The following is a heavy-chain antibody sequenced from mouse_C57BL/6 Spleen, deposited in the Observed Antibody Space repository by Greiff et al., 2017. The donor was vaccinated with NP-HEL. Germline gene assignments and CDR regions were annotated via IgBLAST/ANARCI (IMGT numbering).Heavy chain of an antibody. J-gene: IGHJ2*01. CDR2: IYPGDGDT. D-gene: IGHD3-1*01. V-gene: IGHV1-82*01. CDR3: VSTGPFDY. Sequence: QVQLKESGPELVKPGASVKISCKASGYAFSSSWMNWVKQRPGKGLEWIGRIYPGDGDTNYNGKFKGKATLTADKSSSTAYMQLSSLTSEDSAVYFCVSTGPFDYWGQGTTLTVSS. CDR1: GYAFSSSW.